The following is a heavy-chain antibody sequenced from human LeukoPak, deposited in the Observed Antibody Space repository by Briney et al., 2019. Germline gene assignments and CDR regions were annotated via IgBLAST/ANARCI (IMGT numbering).Heavy chain of an antibody. CDR3: ARDYGDYYFDY. J-gene: IGHJ4*02. Sequence: SETLSLTCTISGGSISDYYWSWIRQPPGKGLEWIGEINHSGSTNYNPSLESRVTISVDTSKNQFSLKLSSVTAADTAVYYCARDYGDYYFDYWGQGTLVTVSS. CDR2: INHSGST. D-gene: IGHD4-17*01. CDR1: GGSISDYY. V-gene: IGHV4-34*01.